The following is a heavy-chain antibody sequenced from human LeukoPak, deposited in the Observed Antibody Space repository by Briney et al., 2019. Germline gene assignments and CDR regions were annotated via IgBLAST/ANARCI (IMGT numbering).Heavy chain of an antibody. CDR1: GFTFSSYA. V-gene: IGHV3-23*01. CDR2: ISGSGGST. Sequence: GGSLRLPCAASGFTFSSYAMSWVRQAPGKGLEWVSAISGSGGSTYYADSVKGRFTISRDNSKNTLYLQMNSLRAEDTAVYYCAKESPLGYDFWSGYSSGSWFDPWGQGTLVTVSS. D-gene: IGHD3-3*01. J-gene: IGHJ5*02. CDR3: AKESPLGYDFWSGYSSGSWFDP.